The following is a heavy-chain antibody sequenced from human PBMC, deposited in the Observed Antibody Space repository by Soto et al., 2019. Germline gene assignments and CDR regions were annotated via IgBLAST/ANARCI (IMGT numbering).Heavy chain of an antibody. CDR1: GVTFSSYA. CDR3: ARGAWDTAMVGKNWFDP. Sequence: SVKVSCKASGVTFSSYAISWVRQAPGQGLEWMGGIIPIFGTANYAQKFQGRVTITADESTSTAYMELSSLRSEDTAVYYCARGAWDTAMVGKNWFDPWGQGTLVTVSS. J-gene: IGHJ5*02. CDR2: IIPIFGTA. V-gene: IGHV1-69*13. D-gene: IGHD5-18*01.